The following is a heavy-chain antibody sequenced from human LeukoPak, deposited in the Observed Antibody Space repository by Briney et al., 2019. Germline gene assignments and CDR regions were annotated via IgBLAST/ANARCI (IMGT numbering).Heavy chain of an antibody. V-gene: IGHV4-30-4*08. J-gene: IGHJ5*02. CDR2: IYYPGSA. CDR3: ARVGLGPAAPPSLHFGP. D-gene: IGHD2-2*01. Sequence: PSETLTLTCTVSGGSISSGDSYSTWIRQPPGKGLEWIGHIYYPGSAYYNPSLKSRVTISVDTSKNLFSLRLTSVTAADTAFYYCARVGLGPAAPPSLHFGPWGQGTLVTVSS. CDR1: GGSISSGDSY.